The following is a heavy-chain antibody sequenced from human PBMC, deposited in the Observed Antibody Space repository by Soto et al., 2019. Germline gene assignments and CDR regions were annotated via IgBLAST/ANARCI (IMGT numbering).Heavy chain of an antibody. CDR2: INHSGST. Sequence: PSETLSLTCAVYGGSFSGCYWSWIRQPPGKGLEWIGEINHSGSTNYNPSLKSRVTISVDTSKNQFSLKLSSVTAAGTAVYYCARAYTSSKRISKYFQHWGQGTLVTVSS. D-gene: IGHD6-6*01. V-gene: IGHV4-34*01. CDR1: GGSFSGCY. J-gene: IGHJ1*01. CDR3: ARAYTSSKRISKYFQH.